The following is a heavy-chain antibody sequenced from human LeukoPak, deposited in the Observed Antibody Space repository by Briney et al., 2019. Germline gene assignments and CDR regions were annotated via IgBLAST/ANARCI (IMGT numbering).Heavy chain of an antibody. CDR1: GGSVSSGSYY. CDR3: ARRMPSGTVDN. Sequence: PSETLSLTCTVSGGSVSSGSYYWSWIRQPPGKGLEWIGYIYYTGSTNYNPSLRSRVSISIDTSKNQFSLKLSSVTAADTAVYYCARRMPSGTVDNWGQGTLVTVSS. D-gene: IGHD2-15*01. J-gene: IGHJ4*02. V-gene: IGHV4-61*01. CDR2: IYYTGST.